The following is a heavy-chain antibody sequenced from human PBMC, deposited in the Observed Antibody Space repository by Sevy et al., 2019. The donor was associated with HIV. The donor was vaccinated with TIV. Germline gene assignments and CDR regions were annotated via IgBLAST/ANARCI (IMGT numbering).Heavy chain of an antibody. J-gene: IGHJ6*02. CDR3: ARAFMGADYYYGMDV. D-gene: IGHD3-3*02. CDR2: ISSSSTTI. CDR1: RLTFSSSS. Sequence: GGSLRLSCAASRLTFSSSSVNWVRQAPGKGLEWASYISSSSTTIYYADSVKRRFTISRDNAKNSLYLQMNSLRDEDTAVYYCARAFMGADYYYGMDVWGQGTTVTVSS. V-gene: IGHV3-48*02.